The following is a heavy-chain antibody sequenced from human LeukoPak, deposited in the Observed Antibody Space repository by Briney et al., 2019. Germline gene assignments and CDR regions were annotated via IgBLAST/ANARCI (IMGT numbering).Heavy chain of an antibody. V-gene: IGHV3-15*01. D-gene: IGHD3-10*01. CDR1: GFTFSNAW. J-gene: IGHJ4*02. Sequence: PGGSLRLSCAASGFTFSNAWMSWVRQGPGKGLEWVGRIKSKTDGGTTDYAAPVKGRFTISRDDSKNTLDLQMNSLKTEDTAVYYCTTQRSRITMVRGVIRSDHWGQGTLVTVSS. CDR3: TTQRSRITMVRGVIRSDH. CDR2: IKSKTDGGTT.